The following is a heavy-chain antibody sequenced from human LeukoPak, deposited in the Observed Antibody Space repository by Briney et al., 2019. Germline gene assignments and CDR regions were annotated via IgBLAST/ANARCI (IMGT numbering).Heavy chain of an antibody. CDR3: ANLLGTTTAMDY. D-gene: IGHD1-26*01. CDR1: GFTFSTYI. V-gene: IGHV3-21*04. Sequence: GGSLRLSCAASGFTFSTYIMNWVRQTPGKGLEWVSSIGTSTSYIYYADSVKGRFTISRDNAKNSLYLEMNSLRAEDTAVYYCANLLGTTTAMDYWGQGTLVTVSS. J-gene: IGHJ4*02. CDR2: IGTSTSYI.